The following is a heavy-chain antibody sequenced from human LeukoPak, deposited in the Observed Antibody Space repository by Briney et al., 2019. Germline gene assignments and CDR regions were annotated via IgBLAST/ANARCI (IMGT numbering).Heavy chain of an antibody. V-gene: IGHV3-11*01. CDR2: ISSSGSTI. Sequence: GGSLRLSCAASGLTFSDYYMSWIRKAPGKGLEWVSYISSSGSTIYYADSVKGRFTISRDNAKNSLYLQMNSLRAEDTAVYYCARGRPHYDFWSGYYYYYYGMDVWGQGTTVTVSS. J-gene: IGHJ6*02. CDR1: GLTFSDYY. CDR3: ARGRPHYDFWSGYYYYYYGMDV. D-gene: IGHD3-3*01.